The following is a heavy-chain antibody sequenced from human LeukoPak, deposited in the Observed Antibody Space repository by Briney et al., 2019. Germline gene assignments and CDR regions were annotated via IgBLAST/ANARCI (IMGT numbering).Heavy chain of an antibody. Sequence: PSETLSLTCTVSGGSISSYYWSWIRQPPGKGLEWIGYIYYSGSTNYNPSLKSRVTISVDTSKNQFSLKLSSVTAADTAVYYCARARVPYYYDSSGYYPWGQGTLVTVSS. V-gene: IGHV4-59*01. D-gene: IGHD3-22*01. CDR1: GGSISSYY. CDR2: IYYSGST. CDR3: ARARVPYYYDSSGYYP. J-gene: IGHJ5*02.